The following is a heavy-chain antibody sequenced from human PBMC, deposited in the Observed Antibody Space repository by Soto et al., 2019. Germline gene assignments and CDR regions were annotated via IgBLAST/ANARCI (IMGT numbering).Heavy chain of an antibody. J-gene: IGHJ5*02. CDR3: VRRHVSATGIDWFDP. D-gene: IGHD6-13*01. Sequence: ASVKVSCKASGYTFTSDGIHWVRQAPGQRLEWMGWINAANGDTKYSPKFQGRVTITRDTSASTAYMELNSLRSEDTAVYYCVRRHVSATGIDWFDPWGQGTLVTVSS. V-gene: IGHV1-3*01. CDR2: INAANGDT. CDR1: GYTFTSDG.